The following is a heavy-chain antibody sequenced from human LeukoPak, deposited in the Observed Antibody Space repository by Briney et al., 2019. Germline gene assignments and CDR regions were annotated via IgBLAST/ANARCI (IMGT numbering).Heavy chain of an antibody. CDR2: IKQDGTEK. CDR3: ARWVEETSWFGELLANWFDP. CDR1: GFTFSSYW. V-gene: IGHV3-7*01. J-gene: IGHJ5*02. Sequence: GGSLRLSCTASGFTFSSYWMSWVRQAPGKGLECVANIKQDGTEKYYVDSVKGRFTISRDNAKNSLYLQMNSLRAEDTAVYYCARWVEETSWFGELLANWFDPWGQGTLVTVSS. D-gene: IGHD3-10*01.